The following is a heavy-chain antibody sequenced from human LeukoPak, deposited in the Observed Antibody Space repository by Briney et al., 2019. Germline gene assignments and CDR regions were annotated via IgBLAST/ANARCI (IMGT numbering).Heavy chain of an antibody. CDR1: GGSISSSSYY. CDR2: IYYSGST. Sequence: SETLSLTCTVSGGSISSSSYYWGWIRQPPGKGLEWIGSIYYSGSTYYNPPLKSRVTISVDTSKNQFSLKLSSGTAADTAVYYCASRVYYDFWSGFQSDYWGQGTLVTVSS. J-gene: IGHJ4*02. D-gene: IGHD3-3*01. V-gene: IGHV4-39*01. CDR3: ASRVYYDFWSGFQSDY.